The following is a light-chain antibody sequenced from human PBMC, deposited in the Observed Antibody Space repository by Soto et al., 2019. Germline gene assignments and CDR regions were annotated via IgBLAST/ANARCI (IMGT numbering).Light chain of an antibody. J-gene: IGKJ3*01. Sequence: DVRMSLYVSAVSAPVGDSVTITCRASQTIGHFLNWYQQRPGKAPELLIYEASTLRSGVPSRFSGGESGTEGTLTISSLKKEDGATYYSQHVNSYPFTFAPGTKAAI. V-gene: IGKV1-9*01. CDR2: EAS. CDR1: QTIGHF. CDR3: QHVNSYPFT.